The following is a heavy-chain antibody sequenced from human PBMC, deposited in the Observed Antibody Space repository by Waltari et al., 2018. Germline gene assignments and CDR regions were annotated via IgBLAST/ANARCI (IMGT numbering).Heavy chain of an antibody. V-gene: IGHV3-30-3*01. CDR2: ISYDGSNK. J-gene: IGHJ4*02. Sequence: QVQLVESGGGVVQPGRSLRLSCAASGFTFSSYAMHWVRQAPGKGLEWVAVISYDGSNKYYADSVKGRFTISRDNSKNTLYLQMNSLRAEDTAVYYCARDGEESSGWCYFDYWGQGTLVTVSS. D-gene: IGHD6-19*01. CDR1: GFTFSSYA. CDR3: ARDGEESSGWCYFDY.